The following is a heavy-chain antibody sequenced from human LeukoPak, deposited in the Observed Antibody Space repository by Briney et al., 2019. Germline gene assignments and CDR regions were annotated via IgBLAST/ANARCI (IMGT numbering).Heavy chain of an antibody. V-gene: IGHV3-30*02. J-gene: IGHJ4*02. CDR1: GFIFTDYG. D-gene: IGHD1-1*01. CDR2: VRYDGSET. CDR3: AKEGTSSVPSDFDY. Sequence: GGSLRLSCAASGFIFTDYGMHWVRQASGKGLEGVASVRYDGSETESADSVKGRFTISRDNSKNTLYLQMNSLRAEDTAVYYCAKEGTSSVPSDFDYWGQGSLVTVSS.